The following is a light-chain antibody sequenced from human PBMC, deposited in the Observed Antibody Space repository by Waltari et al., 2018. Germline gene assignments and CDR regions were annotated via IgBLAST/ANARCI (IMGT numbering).Light chain of an antibody. V-gene: IGKV3-20*01. J-gene: IGKJ4*01. CDR1: QSVSSGY. Sequence: EIVLTQSPGTLSLSPGERATLSCRASQSVSSGYLAWYQQKPGQAPRLLIYAASSRATGIPDRFSGSGSGTDFTLTISRLEPEDFAVYYCQQYGISPLTFGGGTKVGIK. CDR2: AAS. CDR3: QQYGISPLT.